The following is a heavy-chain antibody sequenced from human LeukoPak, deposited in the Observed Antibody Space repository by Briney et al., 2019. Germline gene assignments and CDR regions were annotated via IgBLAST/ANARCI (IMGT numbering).Heavy chain of an antibody. CDR2: INWDGNTI. V-gene: IGHV3-9*01. J-gene: IGHJ4*02. CDR3: QKDIFSGALGPDY. Sequence: GGSLRLSCAASGFTFEDYAMHWVRQAPGKGLEWLSSINWDGNTIAYADSVKGRFTISRDNANNSLYLQMNSLRPEDTAFYFCQKDIFSGALGPDYWGQGPLVSVSS. CDR1: GFTFEDYA. D-gene: IGHD2/OR15-2a*01.